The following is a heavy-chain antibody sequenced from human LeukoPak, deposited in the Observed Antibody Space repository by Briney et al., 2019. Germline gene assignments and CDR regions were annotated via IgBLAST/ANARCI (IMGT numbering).Heavy chain of an antibody. Sequence: PGGSLRLSCAASGFTFSSYAMSWVRQAPGKGLEWVSAISGCGGSTYYADSVKGRFTISRDNSKNTLYLQMNSLRAEDTAVYYCARAVGRSSWPTRYYYYYGMDVWSQGTTVTVSS. CDR3: ARAVGRSSWPTRYYYYYGMDV. CDR2: ISGCGGST. J-gene: IGHJ6*02. D-gene: IGHD6-13*01. V-gene: IGHV3-23*01. CDR1: GFTFSSYA.